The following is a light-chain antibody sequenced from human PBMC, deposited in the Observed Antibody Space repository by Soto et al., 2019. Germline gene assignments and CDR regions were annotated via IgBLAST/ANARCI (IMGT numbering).Light chain of an antibody. J-gene: IGKJ4*01. CDR1: QGISSY. Sequence: IHLTKSPSSLYSSLGDRVTITCRTSQGISSYLAWYQQKPGKAPKLLIYAASTLQSGVPSRFSGSGSGTDFTLTLSSLQNEDFATYDGQQLNSYILTFCGGTKVDI. CDR2: AAS. V-gene: IGKV1-9*01. CDR3: QQLNSYILT.